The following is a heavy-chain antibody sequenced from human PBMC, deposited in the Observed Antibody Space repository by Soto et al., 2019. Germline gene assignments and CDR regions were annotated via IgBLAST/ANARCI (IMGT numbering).Heavy chain of an antibody. CDR2: ISSSSSTI. CDR3: ARAQYSRPDYYYYYYMDV. J-gene: IGHJ6*03. CDR1: GFTFSSYS. Sequence: GGSLRLSCAASGFTFSSYSMNWVRQAPGKGLEWVSYISSSSSTIYYADSVKGRFTISRDNAKNSLYLQMNSLRAEDTAVYYCARAQYSRPDYYYYYYMDVWGKGTTVTVSS. D-gene: IGHD6-6*01. V-gene: IGHV3-48*01.